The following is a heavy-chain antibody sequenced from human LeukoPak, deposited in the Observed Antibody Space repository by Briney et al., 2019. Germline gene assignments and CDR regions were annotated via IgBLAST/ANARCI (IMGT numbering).Heavy chain of an antibody. CDR1: GFTFSSYA. V-gene: IGHV3-23*01. D-gene: IGHD4-17*01. Sequence: GGSLRLSCAASGFTFSSYAMSWVRQAPGKGLEWVSAISGSGGSTYYADSVKGRFTISRDNSKNTLYLQVNSLRAEDTAVYYCAKDPKVYYGDYADYFDYWGQGTLVTVSS. CDR2: ISGSGGST. J-gene: IGHJ4*02. CDR3: AKDPKVYYGDYADYFDY.